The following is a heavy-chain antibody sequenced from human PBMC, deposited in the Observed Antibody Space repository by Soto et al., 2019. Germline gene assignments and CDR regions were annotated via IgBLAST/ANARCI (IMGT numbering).Heavy chain of an antibody. D-gene: IGHD2-2*01. V-gene: IGHV3-23*01. Sequence: EVQLLESGGGLVQPGGSLRLSCAASGFTFSSYAMSWVRQAPGKGLEWVSAISGSGGSTYYADPVKGRFTVSRDNSKNTLYRQMNSLNAEETAVYYCAKDRQPPDYWGQGTLVTVSS. CDR3: AKDRQPPDY. CDR1: GFTFSSYA. CDR2: ISGSGGST. J-gene: IGHJ4*02.